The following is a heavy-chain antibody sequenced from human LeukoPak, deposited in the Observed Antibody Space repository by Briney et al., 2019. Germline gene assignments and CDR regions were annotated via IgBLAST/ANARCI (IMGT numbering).Heavy chain of an antibody. D-gene: IGHD3-22*01. CDR1: GFTFSSYA. Sequence: GGSLRLSCAASGFTFSSYAMHWVRQAPGKGLEYVSAISSNGGSTYYANSVKGRFTISRDNSKNTLYLQMSSLRAEDTAVYYCARGPLYYSDSRGNPGDHWGQGTLVTVSS. J-gene: IGHJ4*02. CDR2: ISSNGGST. V-gene: IGHV3-64*01. CDR3: ARGPLYYSDSRGNPGDH.